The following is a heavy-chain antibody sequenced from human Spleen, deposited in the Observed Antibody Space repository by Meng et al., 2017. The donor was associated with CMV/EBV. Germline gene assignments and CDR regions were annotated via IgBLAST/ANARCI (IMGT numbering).Heavy chain of an antibody. D-gene: IGHD3-3*01. Sequence: GGSLRLSCAASGFTFSSYSMNWVRQAPGKGLEWVSSISSSSSYIYYADSVKGRFTISRDNAKNSLYLQMNSLRAEDTAVYYCARDCVLRFLEWYPGDAFDIWGQGTMVTVSS. CDR1: GFTFSSYS. V-gene: IGHV3-21*01. CDR3: ARDCVLRFLEWYPGDAFDI. J-gene: IGHJ3*02. CDR2: ISSSSSYI.